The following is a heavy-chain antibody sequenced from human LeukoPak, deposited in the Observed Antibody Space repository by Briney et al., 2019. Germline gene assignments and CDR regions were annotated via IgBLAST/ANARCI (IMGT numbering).Heavy chain of an antibody. J-gene: IGHJ3*02. D-gene: IGHD6-13*01. V-gene: IGHV3-33*01. CDR2: IWFDGNNK. Sequence: GRSLRLSCAASGFTFSSYVMHWVRQAPGKGLEWVTIIWFDGNNKYYADSVKGRFTISRDNSKNTLYLQMNSLRAEDTAVYYCASARPTCSWTAFYIWGQGTMVTVSS. CDR3: ASARPTCSWTAFYI. CDR1: GFTFSSYV.